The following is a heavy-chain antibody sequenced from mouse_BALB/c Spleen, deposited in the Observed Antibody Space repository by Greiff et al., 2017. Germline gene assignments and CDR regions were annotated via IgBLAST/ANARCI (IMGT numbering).Heavy chain of an antibody. CDR2: ISSGSSTI. V-gene: IGHV5-17*02. CDR1: GFTFSSFG. J-gene: IGHJ2*01. D-gene: IGHD1-1*01. Sequence: EVMLVESGGGLVQPGGSRKLSCAASGFTFSSFGMHWVRQAPEKGLEWVAYISSGSSTIYYADTVKGRFTISRDNPKNTLFLQMTSLRSEDTAMYYCARSQDYGSSHFDYWGQGTTLTVSS. CDR3: ARSQDYGSSHFDY.